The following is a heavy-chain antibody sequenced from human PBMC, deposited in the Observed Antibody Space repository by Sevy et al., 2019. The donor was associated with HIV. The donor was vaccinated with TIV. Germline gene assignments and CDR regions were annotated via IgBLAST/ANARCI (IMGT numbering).Heavy chain of an antibody. J-gene: IGHJ3*02. D-gene: IGHD5-12*01. CDR1: GYTFTNYA. CDR2: INTNTGNP. V-gene: IGHV7-4-1*02. CDR3: ARGYIGYDSGDAFDI. Sequence: ASVKVSCKASGYTFTNYAMNWVRQAPGQGLEWMGWINTNTGNPTYAQGFTGRFVFSLDTSVSTAYLQISSLKAEDTAVYYCARGYIGYDSGDAFDIWGRGTMVTVSS.